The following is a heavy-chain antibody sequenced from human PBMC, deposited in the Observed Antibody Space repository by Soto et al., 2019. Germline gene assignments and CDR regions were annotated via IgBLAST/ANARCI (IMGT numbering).Heavy chain of an antibody. CDR2: IKQDGSEK. Sequence: PGGSLRLSCAASGLTFSNYWMNWVRQAPGKGLEWVANIKQDGSEKNYVDSVKGRFTISRDNAKNSLLPQMNSLRDEDTAVYYCARDSFLSLLRGGSVVYWGQGTLVTVS. CDR3: ARDSFLSLLRGGSVVY. D-gene: IGHD3-10*01. CDR1: GLTFSNYW. J-gene: IGHJ4*02. V-gene: IGHV3-7*03.